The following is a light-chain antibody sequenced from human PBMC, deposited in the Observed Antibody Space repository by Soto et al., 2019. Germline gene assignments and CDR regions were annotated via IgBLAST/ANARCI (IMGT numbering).Light chain of an antibody. J-gene: IGKJ3*01. Sequence: DLQMTQSPSSLSAFVEDTVTITCRTSQGISNSLAWYQKKPGKVPKLLIFAASTLQSGVPSRFSGSGSGTDFTLTISSLQPEDVATYYCQNYNSAPLTFGPGTKVDIK. CDR3: QNYNSAPLT. CDR1: QGISNS. CDR2: AAS. V-gene: IGKV1-27*01.